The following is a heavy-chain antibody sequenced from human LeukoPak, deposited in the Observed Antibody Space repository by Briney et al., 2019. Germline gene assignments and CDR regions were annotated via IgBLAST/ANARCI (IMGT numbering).Heavy chain of an antibody. V-gene: IGHV3-73*01. CDR2: IRSKANSYAT. CDR3: TRHPGDGYNRDY. J-gene: IGHJ4*02. CDR1: GFTFSGSA. Sequence: PGGSLRLSCAASGFTFSGSAMQWVRQASGKGLEWVGRIRSKANSYATAYAASVNGRFTISRDDSKNTAYLQMDSLITDDTAVYYCTRHPGDGYNRDYWGQGTLVTVSS. D-gene: IGHD5-24*01.